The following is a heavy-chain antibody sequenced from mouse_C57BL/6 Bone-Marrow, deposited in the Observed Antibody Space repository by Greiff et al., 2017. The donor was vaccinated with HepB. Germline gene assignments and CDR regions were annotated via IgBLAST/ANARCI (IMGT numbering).Heavy chain of an antibody. CDR3: ASHYGSSYWYFDV. J-gene: IGHJ1*03. D-gene: IGHD1-1*01. V-gene: IGHV2-9-1*01. CDR1: GFSLTSYA. Sequence: VKVVESGPGLVAPSQSLSITCTVSGFSLTSYAISWVRQPPGKGLEWLGVIWTGGGTNYNSALKSRLSISKDNSKSQVFLKMNSLQTDDTARYYCASHYGSSYWYFDVWGTGTTVTVSS. CDR2: IWTGGGT.